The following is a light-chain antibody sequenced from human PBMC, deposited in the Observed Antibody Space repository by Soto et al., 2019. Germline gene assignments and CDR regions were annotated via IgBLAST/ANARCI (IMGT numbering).Light chain of an antibody. CDR2: GAS. Sequence: EIVMTQSPATLSVSPGERATLSCRASQSVTGNLAWYQQKPGQAPRLLIYGASARATGVPARFSDSGSGTEFTLTISSLQSDDFALYFCQQYNDWPSYTFRQGTNLEIK. J-gene: IGKJ2*01. V-gene: IGKV3-15*01. CDR3: QQYNDWPSYT. CDR1: QSVTGN.